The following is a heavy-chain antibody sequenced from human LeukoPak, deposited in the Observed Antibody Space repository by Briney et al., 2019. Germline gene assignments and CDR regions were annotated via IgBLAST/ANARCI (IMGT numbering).Heavy chain of an antibody. D-gene: IGHD6-19*01. CDR3: ARDLYNSKDYYYYYMDV. Sequence: SQTLSLTCTVSGGSISSGGYYWSWIRQPPGKGLEWIGYIYHSGSTYYNPSLKSRVTISVVRSKNQFSLKLSSVTAADTAVYYCARDLYNSKDYYYYYMDVWGKGTTVTVSS. V-gene: IGHV4-30-2*01. J-gene: IGHJ6*03. CDR2: IYHSGST. CDR1: GGSISSGGYY.